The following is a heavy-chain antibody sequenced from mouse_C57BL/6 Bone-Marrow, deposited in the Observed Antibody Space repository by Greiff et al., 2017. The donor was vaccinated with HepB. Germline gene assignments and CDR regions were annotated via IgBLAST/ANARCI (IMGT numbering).Heavy chain of an antibody. D-gene: IGHD2-2*01. CDR3: ASGGYGYDGFAY. Sequence: EVKLMESGGGLVKPGGSLKLSCAASGFTFSDYGMHWVRQAPEKGLEWVAYISSGSSTIYYADTVKGRFTISRDNAKNTLFLQMTSLRSEDTAMYYCASGGYGYDGFAYWGQGTLVTVSA. V-gene: IGHV5-17*01. J-gene: IGHJ3*01. CDR2: ISSGSSTI. CDR1: GFTFSDYG.